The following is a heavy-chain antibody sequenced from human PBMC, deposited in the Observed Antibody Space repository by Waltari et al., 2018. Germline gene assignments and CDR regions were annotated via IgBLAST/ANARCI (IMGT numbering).Heavy chain of an antibody. D-gene: IGHD3-10*01. CDR1: GGSFSGYY. CDR3: ARVGGYASGSPRFDY. J-gene: IGHJ4*02. CDR2: INHSVST. Sequence: QVQLQQWGAGLLKPSETLSLTCAVYGGSFSGYYWSWIRPPPGKGLEWIGEINHSVSTNYNASLKSRVTISLDTSKNQFSLKLSSVTAADTAVYYCARVGGYASGSPRFDYWGRGTLVTVSS. V-gene: IGHV4-34*01.